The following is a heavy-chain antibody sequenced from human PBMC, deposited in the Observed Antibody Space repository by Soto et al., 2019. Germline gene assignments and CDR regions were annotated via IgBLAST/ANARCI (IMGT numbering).Heavy chain of an antibody. J-gene: IGHJ3*02. V-gene: IGHV3-23*01. Sequence: PGGSLSLAFAASGFTFSSYALTWVRPAPGKGLEWVSAISGSGGSTYYADSVKGRFTISRDNSKNTLYLQMNSLRAEDTAVYYCAKFPDYGDYDFKHAFDIWGQGTMVTVSS. CDR3: AKFPDYGDYDFKHAFDI. CDR2: ISGSGGST. D-gene: IGHD4-17*01. CDR1: GFTFSSYA.